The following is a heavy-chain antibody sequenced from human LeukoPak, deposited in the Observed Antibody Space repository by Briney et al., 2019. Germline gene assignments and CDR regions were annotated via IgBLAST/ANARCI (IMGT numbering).Heavy chain of an antibody. V-gene: IGHV4-34*01. J-gene: IGHJ4*02. CDR3: AGRYYYNLGSFPFDF. CDR2: IHNSGTT. Sequence: SETLSLTCAVSGGPFGGYFWSWIRQSSGQGLEWIWEIHNSGTTNYNPSLNSRGTISEDTSKNQFYLNLSSVTAADTAVYYCAGRYYYNLGSFPFDFWGQGTLVTVSS. D-gene: IGHD3-10*01. CDR1: GGPFGGYF.